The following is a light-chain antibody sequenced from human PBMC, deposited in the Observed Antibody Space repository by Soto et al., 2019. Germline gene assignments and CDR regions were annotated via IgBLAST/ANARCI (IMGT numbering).Light chain of an antibody. CDR3: QTWGTGIWV. CDR1: SGHSSYA. V-gene: IGLV4-69*01. CDR2: LNSDVSH. J-gene: IGLJ3*02. Sequence: QPVLTQSPSASASLGASVKLTCTLSSGHSSYAIAWHQQQPEKGPRYLMKLNSDVSHSKGDGIPDRFSGTSSGAERYLTISSLQSEDEDDYYCQTWGTGIWVFGGGTQLTVL.